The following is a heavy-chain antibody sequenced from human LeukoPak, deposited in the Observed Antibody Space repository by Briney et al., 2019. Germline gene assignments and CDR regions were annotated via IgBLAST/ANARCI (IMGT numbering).Heavy chain of an antibody. CDR2: IYYSGST. CDR3: ARGTIFGARVDY. Sequence: SETLSLTCTVSGGSISSYYWSWIRQPPGKGLEWIGYIYYSGSTNYNPSLKSRVTISVDTSKNQFSLKLSSVTAADTAVYYCARGTIFGARVDYWGQGTLVTVSS. J-gene: IGHJ4*02. V-gene: IGHV4-59*01. D-gene: IGHD3-3*01. CDR1: GGSISSYY.